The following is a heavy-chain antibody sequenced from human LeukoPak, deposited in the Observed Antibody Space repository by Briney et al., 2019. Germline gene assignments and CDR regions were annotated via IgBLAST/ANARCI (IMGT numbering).Heavy chain of an antibody. J-gene: IGHJ3*02. Sequence: SETLSLTCTVSGGSISSSSYYWGWIRQPPGKGLEWIGYIYYSGSTNYNPSLKSRVTISVDTSKNQFSLKLSSVTAADTAVYYCASLVVAAHYDAFDIWGQGTMVTVSS. CDR1: GGSISSSSYY. V-gene: IGHV4-61*05. CDR2: IYYSGST. CDR3: ASLVVAAHYDAFDI. D-gene: IGHD2-15*01.